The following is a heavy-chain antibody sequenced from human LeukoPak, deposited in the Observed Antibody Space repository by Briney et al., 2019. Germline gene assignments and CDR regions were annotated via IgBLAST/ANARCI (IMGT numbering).Heavy chain of an antibody. CDR2: ISSKTYGWTT. CDR1: GFTFGDYS. CDR3: TRGPRQLWLYDGMDV. D-gene: IGHD5-18*01. Sequence: LRFYSTASGFTFGDYSMGWDGPAPGKGLKWVGFISSKTYGWTTEYAASVTGTSTISRDKSKSIAYLQMNSLKTEDTAVYYCTRGPRQLWLYDGMDVWGQGTTVTVSS. V-gene: IGHV3-49*04. J-gene: IGHJ6*02.